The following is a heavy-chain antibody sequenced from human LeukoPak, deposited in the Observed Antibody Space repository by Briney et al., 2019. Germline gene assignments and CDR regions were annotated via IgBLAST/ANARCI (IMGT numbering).Heavy chain of an antibody. V-gene: IGHV4-4*07. CDR2: IYSSGST. CDR1: GDSISLYY. Sequence: SETLSLTCTVSGDSISLYYWNWIRQPAGKGLEWIGRIYSSGSTNYNPSLKTRITMSLDKSKNQFSLKLTSVTAADTAVYYCARGRDGYNLFDYWGQGTLVTVSS. J-gene: IGHJ4*02. CDR3: ARGRDGYNLFDY. D-gene: IGHD5-24*01.